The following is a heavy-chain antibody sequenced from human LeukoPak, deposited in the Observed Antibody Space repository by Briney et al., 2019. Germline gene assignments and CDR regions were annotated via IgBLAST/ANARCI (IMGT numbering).Heavy chain of an antibody. CDR1: GGSISSSRDY. D-gene: IGHD6-13*01. CDR3: ARLKSSSWNAFDI. CDR2: IYYSGST. V-gene: IGHV4-39*01. Sequence: SEALSLTCTVSGGSISSSRDYWAWLRQPPGKGLEWIANIYYSGSTYYSPSLKSRVTISVDTSKNQFSLKLSSVTAADTAVYYCARLKSSSWNAFDIWGQGTMVTVSS. J-gene: IGHJ3*02.